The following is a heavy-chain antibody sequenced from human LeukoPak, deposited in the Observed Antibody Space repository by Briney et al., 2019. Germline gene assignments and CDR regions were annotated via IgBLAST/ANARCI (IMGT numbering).Heavy chain of an antibody. J-gene: IGHJ4*02. CDR2: ISTSGGST. CDR3: AKDYGDYASVDY. CDR1: GFTFSSYG. V-gene: IGHV3-23*01. Sequence: PGGSLRLSCAASGFTFSSYGMSWVRQAPGKGLEWVSAISTSGGSTYYADSVKGRFTISRDNAKNSLYLQMNSLRAEDTAVYYCAKDYGDYASVDYWGQGTLVTVSS. D-gene: IGHD4-17*01.